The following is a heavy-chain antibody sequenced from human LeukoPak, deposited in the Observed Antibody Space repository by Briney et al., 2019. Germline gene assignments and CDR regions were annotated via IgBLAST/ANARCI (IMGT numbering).Heavy chain of an antibody. CDR1: GFTFSSYW. CDR2: INSDGSST. V-gene: IGHV3-74*01. D-gene: IGHD6-19*01. CDR3: ARDMGSSAWGYDYYYMDV. Sequence: GGSLRLSCAASGFTFSSYWMHWVRQAPGKGLVWVSRINSDGSSTSYADSVKGRFTISRDKSKKTLYLQMNNLRSEDTAVYYCARDMGSSAWGYDYYYMDVWGKGTTVTVSS. J-gene: IGHJ6*03.